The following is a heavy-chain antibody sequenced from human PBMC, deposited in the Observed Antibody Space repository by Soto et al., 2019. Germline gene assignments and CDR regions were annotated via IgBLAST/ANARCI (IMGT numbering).Heavy chain of an antibody. D-gene: IGHD3-10*01. Sequence: GGSLRLSCAASGFTFSNYGMHWVRQAPGKGLEWVAVISYDGSNKYYVDSVKGRFTISRDNSKNTLYLQMNSLRAEDTAVYYCAKDYYGLGSPFDYWGQGTLVTVSS. V-gene: IGHV3-30*18. CDR2: ISYDGSNK. CDR3: AKDYYGLGSPFDY. CDR1: GFTFSNYG. J-gene: IGHJ4*02.